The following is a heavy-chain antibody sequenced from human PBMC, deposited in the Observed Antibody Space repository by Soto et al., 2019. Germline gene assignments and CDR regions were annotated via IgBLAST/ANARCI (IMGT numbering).Heavy chain of an antibody. CDR2: IYYSGST. Sequence: SETLSLTCTVSGGSISSSSYYWGWIRQPPGKGLEWIGSIYYSGSTYYNPSLKSRVTISVDTSKNQFSLKLSSVTAADTAVYYCARRDSSSWSSGNYFDYWGQGTLVTVSS. CDR1: GGSISSSSYY. D-gene: IGHD6-13*01. CDR3: ARRDSSSWSSGNYFDY. J-gene: IGHJ4*02. V-gene: IGHV4-39*01.